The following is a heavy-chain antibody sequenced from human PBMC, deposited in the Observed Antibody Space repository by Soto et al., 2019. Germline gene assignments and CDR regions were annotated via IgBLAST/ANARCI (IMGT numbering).Heavy chain of an antibody. CDR1: GGSFSGYY. Sequence: SETLSLTCAVYGGSFSGYYWSWIRQPPGKGLEWIGEINHSGSTNYNPSLKSRVTISVDPSKNQFSLMLTAVTAADTAVYYCARTHSGSYYSVFNYWGRGSLVTVSS. V-gene: IGHV4-34*01. CDR2: INHSGST. CDR3: ARTHSGSYYSVFNY. D-gene: IGHD1-26*01. J-gene: IGHJ4*02.